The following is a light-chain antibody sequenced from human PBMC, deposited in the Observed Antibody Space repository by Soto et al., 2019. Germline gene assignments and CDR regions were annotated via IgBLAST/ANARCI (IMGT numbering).Light chain of an antibody. CDR3: QQYYSFSRA. V-gene: IGKV1-5*03. CDR1: QNIHRW. Sequence: DVQMTQSPSTLSASVGGRITITCRASQNIHRWLAWYHHKPGKVPKLLIQRASTLETGVSSRFSGSGSGTEFTLTISSLQPDDFATYFCQQYYSFSRAFGQGTKVDIK. J-gene: IGKJ1*01. CDR2: RAS.